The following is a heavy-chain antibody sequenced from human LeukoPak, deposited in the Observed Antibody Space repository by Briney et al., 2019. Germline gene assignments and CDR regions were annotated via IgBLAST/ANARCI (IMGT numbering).Heavy chain of an antibody. Sequence: GGSLRLSCAASGFTLSSYAMHWLRQAPGKGLEFVSDISVKGGSTYNANSVKGRFTISRDNSENTLYLQMGSLRAEDMAVYYCARSGSGGFLYYFDYWGQGTLVTVSS. CDR1: GFTLSSYA. CDR2: ISVKGGST. V-gene: IGHV3-64*01. D-gene: IGHD2-15*01. J-gene: IGHJ4*02. CDR3: ARSGSGGFLYYFDY.